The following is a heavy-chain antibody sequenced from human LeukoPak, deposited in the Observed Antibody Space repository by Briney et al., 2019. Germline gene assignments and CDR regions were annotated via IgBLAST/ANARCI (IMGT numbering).Heavy chain of an antibody. CDR1: GGSISSYY. D-gene: IGHD3-10*01. CDR2: INDGGYT. Sequence: SETLSLTCTVSGGSISSYYWSWIRQPPGKGLEWIGEINDGGYTNYNPSLKSRVTLSVDTSKKQFSLKLSSVTAADTAVYYCARAFGNVRGVTWGQGALVTVSS. CDR3: ARAFGNVRGVT. J-gene: IGHJ5*02. V-gene: IGHV4-34*01.